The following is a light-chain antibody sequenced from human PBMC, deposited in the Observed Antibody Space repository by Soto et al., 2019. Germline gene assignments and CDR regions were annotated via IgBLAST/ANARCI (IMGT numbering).Light chain of an antibody. CDR1: QSISDR. V-gene: IGKV1-5*03. Sequence: DFLMTQSPSTLSASVGDRVTITCRASQSISDRLAWYQQKPGNAPKLLIYKASSLQSGVPSWFSGSGSGTEFTLTIISLQPDDFAMYYCQQYNSYRWTFGQGTKVEIK. CDR3: QQYNSYRWT. J-gene: IGKJ1*01. CDR2: KAS.